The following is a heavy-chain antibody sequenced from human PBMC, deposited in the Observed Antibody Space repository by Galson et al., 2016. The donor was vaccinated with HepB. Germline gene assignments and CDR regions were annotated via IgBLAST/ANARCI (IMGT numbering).Heavy chain of an antibody. D-gene: IGHD3-16*01. V-gene: IGHV4-39*01. Sequence: SETLSLTCTVSGGSISSSSFYWGWIRQPPGKRLEWIGSWYYRGSPFYNAALRSRVSISVDTSKNQLSLPLSSGSAADTAVYHCAGGAMGHGAAHFDYWGLGILVTVSS. J-gene: IGHJ4*02. CDR3: AGGAMGHGAAHFDY. CDR2: WYYRGSP. CDR1: GGSISSSSFY.